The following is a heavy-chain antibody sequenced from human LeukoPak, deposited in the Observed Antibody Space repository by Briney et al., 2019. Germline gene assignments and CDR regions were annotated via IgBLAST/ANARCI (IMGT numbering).Heavy chain of an antibody. J-gene: IGHJ4*02. D-gene: IGHD3-22*01. V-gene: IGHV3-48*04. CDR2: ISSSSSTI. CDR3: ARVWSSGYTKDY. CDR1: GFTLSSYS. Sequence: GGSLRLSCAASGFTLSSYSIDWVRQAPGKGLEWLSYISSSSSTIYYADSVKGRFTISRDNAKNSVYLQMNSLRAEDTAVYYCARVWSSGYTKDYWGQGTLVTVSS.